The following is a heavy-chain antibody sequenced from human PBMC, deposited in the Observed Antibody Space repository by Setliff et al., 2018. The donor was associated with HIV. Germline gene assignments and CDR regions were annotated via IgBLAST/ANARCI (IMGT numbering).Heavy chain of an antibody. V-gene: IGHV4-34*01. J-gene: IGHJ6*03. CDR2: ICHTGST. CDR3: ARAQLPPTYIDV. CDR1: DGSFSDYY. D-gene: IGHD2-2*01. Sequence: SETLSLTCAVYDGSFSDYYWTWIRQTPGKGLEWIGEICHTGSTNYNPSLKSRVTISVDTSKNQFSLRLTSVTAADTAVYYCARAQLPPTYIDVWGKGTTVTVSS.